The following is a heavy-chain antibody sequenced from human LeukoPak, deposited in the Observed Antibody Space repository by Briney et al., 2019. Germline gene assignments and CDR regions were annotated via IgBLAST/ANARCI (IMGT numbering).Heavy chain of an antibody. J-gene: IGHJ6*03. CDR2: IGTAGDT. CDR3: ARGARGDYYMDV. D-gene: IGHD2-15*01. V-gene: IGHV3-13*01. CDR1: GFTFSSYD. Sequence: GGSLRLSCAASGFTFSSYDMHWVRQATGKGLEWVSAIGTAGDTYYPGSVKGRFTISRENAKNSLYLQMNSLRAGDTAVYYCARGARGDYYMDVWGKGTTVTISS.